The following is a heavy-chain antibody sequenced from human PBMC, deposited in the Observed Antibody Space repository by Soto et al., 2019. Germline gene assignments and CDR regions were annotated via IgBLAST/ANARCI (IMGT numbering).Heavy chain of an antibody. J-gene: IGHJ1*01. CDR2: VNHGGTT. Sequence: QVQLQQWGAGLLKPSETLSLTCAVYGESFSGYYWSWIRQPPGKGLEWIGEVNHGGTTNYNPSLKSRVTISVDTSKSQCSLKLSSVTAADTAVYYCARHAASRYDFWTASTHVDPQPLQPWGQGTLVTVSS. V-gene: IGHV4-34*01. CDR1: GESFSGYY. CDR3: ARHAASRYDFWTASTHVDPQPLQP. D-gene: IGHD3-3*01.